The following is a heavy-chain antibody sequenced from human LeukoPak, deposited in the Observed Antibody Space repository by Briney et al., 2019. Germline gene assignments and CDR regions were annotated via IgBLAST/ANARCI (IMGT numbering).Heavy chain of an antibody. CDR2: IYYRGST. CDR3: AREDSSSYWFHP. D-gene: IGHD6-6*01. V-gene: IGHV4-39*02. Sequence: AETLSLTCTVSGGSISSSSYYWGWIRQPPGTGLEWMGSIYYRGSTYYNPSIKSRATISVDTPKNQFSLKLSSVTAADTAVYYCAREDSSSYWFHPWGQGTLVSVSS. CDR1: GGSISSSSYY. J-gene: IGHJ5*02.